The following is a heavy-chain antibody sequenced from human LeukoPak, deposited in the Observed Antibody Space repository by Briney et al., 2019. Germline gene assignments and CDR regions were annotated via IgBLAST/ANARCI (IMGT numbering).Heavy chain of an antibody. CDR1: GFTFSTYA. D-gene: IGHD5-24*01. CDR3: TKRPSTDGYNS. J-gene: IGHJ5*02. V-gene: IGHV3-23*01. CDR2: ISGSGDNT. Sequence: PGGSLRLSCAVSGFTFSTYAMSWVRQAPGKGLEWVSVISGSGDNTYYADSVKGRFTISRDNFKNTLYLQMNSLRAKDTALYYCTKRPSTDGYNSWGQGTLVTVSS.